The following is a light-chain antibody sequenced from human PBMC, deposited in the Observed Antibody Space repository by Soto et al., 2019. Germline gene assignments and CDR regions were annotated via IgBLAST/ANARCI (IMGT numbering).Light chain of an antibody. CDR2: AAS. V-gene: IGKV1-39*01. Sequence: DIQMTQSPSSLSASVGDRVTITCRASQSIVTYLNWYLQKPGKAPKLLIYAASNLQSGVPSRFSGSGSGTDFTLTISSLQPEDFATYFCQQSYRTPPWTLGQGNKVELK. CDR1: QSIVTY. J-gene: IGKJ1*01. CDR3: QQSYRTPPWT.